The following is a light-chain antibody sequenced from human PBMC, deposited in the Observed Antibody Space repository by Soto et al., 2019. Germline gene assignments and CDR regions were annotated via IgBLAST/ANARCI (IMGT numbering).Light chain of an antibody. Sequence: QSVLTQPASVSGSPGQSITVSCTGTSSDVGGYNFVSWYQQHPGKAPKLMIYEVSNRPSGVSNRFSGSKSGNTASLTISGLQPEDEADYYCNSYTSSGYVFGAGTKLTV. CDR2: EVS. CDR1: SSDVGGYNF. CDR3: NSYTSSGYV. V-gene: IGLV2-14*01. J-gene: IGLJ1*01.